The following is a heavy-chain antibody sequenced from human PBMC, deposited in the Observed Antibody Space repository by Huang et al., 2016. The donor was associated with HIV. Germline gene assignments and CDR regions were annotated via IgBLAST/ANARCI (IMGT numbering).Heavy chain of an antibody. CDR1: GGTFSSYA. CDR2: ISPIFGTA. V-gene: IGHV1-69*13. D-gene: IGHD5-18*01. CDR3: ARTAYSYGFRQGYNWFDP. Sequence: QVLLVQSGAEVRKPGSSVKVSCTAFGGTFSSYAISWVRQAPGQGLDGMGGISPIFGTANYTQKFQGRVTITVDESTNTGYMELTRLTSEDTAVYYCARTAYSYGFRQGYNWFDPWGQGTPVTVSS. J-gene: IGHJ5*02.